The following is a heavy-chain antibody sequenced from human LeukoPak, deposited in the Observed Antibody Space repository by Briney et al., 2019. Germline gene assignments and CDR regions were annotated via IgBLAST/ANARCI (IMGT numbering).Heavy chain of an antibody. Sequence: GGSLRLSCAASGFTFSSYAMHWVRQAPGKGLEWVAVISYDGSNKYYADSVKGRFTISRDNSKNTLYLQMNSLRAEDTAVYYCARDSICSSTSCFDYWGREPWSPSPQ. D-gene: IGHD2-2*01. V-gene: IGHV3-30*04. J-gene: IGHJ4*02. CDR3: ARDSICSSTSCFDY. CDR1: GFTFSSYA. CDR2: ISYDGSNK.